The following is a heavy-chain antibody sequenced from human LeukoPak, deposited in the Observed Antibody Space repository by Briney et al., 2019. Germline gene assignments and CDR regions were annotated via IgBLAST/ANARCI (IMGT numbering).Heavy chain of an antibody. D-gene: IGHD4-17*01. J-gene: IGHJ4*02. CDR1: GFTFRDHY. CDR2: ISSSGNTI. V-gene: IGHV3-11*01. Sequence: PGGSLRLSCAASGFTFRDHYMSWIRQAPGKGLEWVSYISSSGNTIYYADSVKGRFTISRDNAKNSLYLQMNRLSAEDTAVYYCARDTTVTTPKPRLHIIDYWGQGTLVTVSS. CDR3: ARDTTVTTPKPRLHIIDY.